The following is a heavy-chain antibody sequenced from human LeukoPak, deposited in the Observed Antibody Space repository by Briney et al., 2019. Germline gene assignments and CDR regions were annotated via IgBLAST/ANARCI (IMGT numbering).Heavy chain of an antibody. CDR3: ARDRHYTLTGPHFGMDV. CDR2: ISSGGSTT. V-gene: IGHV3-48*02. CDR1: GFTFSNHG. D-gene: IGHD3-9*01. Sequence: GGSLRLSCAASGFTFSNHGMNWVRQAPGKGLEWVSYISSGGSTTYYADSVRGRFTISRDYANNSLYLQMDSLRDEDTAVYYCARDRHYTLTGPHFGMDVWGQGTAVTVSS. J-gene: IGHJ6*02.